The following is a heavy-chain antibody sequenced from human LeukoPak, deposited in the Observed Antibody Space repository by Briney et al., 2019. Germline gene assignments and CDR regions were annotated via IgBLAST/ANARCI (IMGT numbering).Heavy chain of an antibody. V-gene: IGHV1-18*01. D-gene: IGHD3-10*01. CDR2: ISAYNGNT. CDR1: GYTFTSYG. Sequence: EASVKVSCKASGYTFTSYGISWVRQAPGQGLEWMGWISAYNGNTNYVQKLQGRVTMTTGPTTSTAYVEMRSLRSDHTAVYYCAPDGSGGYYLIEWFDPWGQGTLVTVSS. CDR3: APDGSGGYYLIEWFDP. J-gene: IGHJ5*02.